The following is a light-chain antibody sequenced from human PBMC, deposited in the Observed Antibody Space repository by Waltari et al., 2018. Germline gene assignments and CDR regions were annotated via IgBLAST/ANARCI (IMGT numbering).Light chain of an antibody. CDR2: DVT. CDR1: SSHVGGYDY. Sequence: QSALTQPRSVSGSPGHSVTISCTGTSSHVGGYDYVSWYQHHPGKAPKLIICDVTKRPSGVPDRFSGSKSGNTASLTISGLQAEDEADYYCCSYAGRYTHVVFGGGTKLTVL. V-gene: IGLV2-11*01. J-gene: IGLJ2*01. CDR3: CSYAGRYTHVV.